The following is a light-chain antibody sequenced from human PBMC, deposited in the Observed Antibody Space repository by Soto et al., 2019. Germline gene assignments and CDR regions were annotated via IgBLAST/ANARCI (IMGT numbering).Light chain of an antibody. CDR2: SAF. Sequence: IVLTKSPGTLSLSPGDRGTLSCSASQSVSSNYLAWYQQKPGQAPRLLIYSAFSRATGIPDRFSGSGSGTDFTLTISRLEPEDVAVYYCQYYGSSPWTFGQGTKVEIK. V-gene: IGKV3-20*01. CDR3: QYYGSSPWT. J-gene: IGKJ1*01. CDR1: QSVSSNY.